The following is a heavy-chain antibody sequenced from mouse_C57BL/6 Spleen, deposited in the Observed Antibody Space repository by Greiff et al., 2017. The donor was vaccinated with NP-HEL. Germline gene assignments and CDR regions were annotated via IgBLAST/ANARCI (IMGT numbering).Heavy chain of an antibody. D-gene: IGHD2-3*01. CDR1: GYTFTSYG. J-gene: IGHJ2*01. CDR2: IYPRSGNT. Sequence: VMLQQSGAELARPGASVKLSCKASGYTFTSYGISWVKQRTGQGLEWIGEIYPRSGNTYYNEKFKGKATLTADKSSSTAYMELRSLTSEDSAVYFCARRDDYLDYWGQGTTLTVSS. CDR3: ARRDDYLDY. V-gene: IGHV1-81*01.